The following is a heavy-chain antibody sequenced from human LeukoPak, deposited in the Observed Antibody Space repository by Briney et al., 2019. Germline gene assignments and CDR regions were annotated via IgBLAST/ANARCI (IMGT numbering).Heavy chain of an antibody. J-gene: IGHJ4*02. CDR3: ARDRGRGYSGYDKDY. CDR1: GFTFSSYS. CDR2: ISSSSSTI. V-gene: IGHV3-48*04. D-gene: IGHD5-12*01. Sequence: GGSLRFSCAASGFTFSSYSMNWVPQAPGKGLEWVSYISSSSSTIYYADSVKGRFTMSRDSAKNSLYLQMNSLRAEDTAVYYCARDRGRGYSGYDKDYWGQGTLVTVSS.